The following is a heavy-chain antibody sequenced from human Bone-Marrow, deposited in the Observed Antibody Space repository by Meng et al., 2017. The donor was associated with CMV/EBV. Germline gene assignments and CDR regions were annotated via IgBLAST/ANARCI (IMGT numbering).Heavy chain of an antibody. CDR3: ARQLGSSWFDP. J-gene: IGHJ5*02. V-gene: IGHV1-69*10. Sequence: SVKVSCKASGYTFTSYWIGWVRQMPGKGLEWMGGIIPILGIANYAQKFQGRVTITADKSTSTAYMELSSLRSEDTAVYYCARQLGSSWFDPWGQGTLVTVSS. D-gene: IGHD6-13*01. CDR1: GYTFTSYW. CDR2: IIPILGIA.